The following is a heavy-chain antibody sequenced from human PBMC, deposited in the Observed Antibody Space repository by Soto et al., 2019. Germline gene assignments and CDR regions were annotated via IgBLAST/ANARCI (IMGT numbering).Heavy chain of an antibody. CDR2: IIMDGSST. CDR1: GFTFSNDW. D-gene: IGHD3-3*01. Sequence: GSLRLSCAASGFTFSNDWMHWVRQAAGKGLVWVSRIIMDGSSTNYADSVKGRFTISRDNAKNTLYLQMNSLRAEDTAVYYCAREIPGGVYYYYYYMDVWGKGTTVTVSS. J-gene: IGHJ6*03. V-gene: IGHV3-74*01. CDR3: AREIPGGVYYYYYYMDV.